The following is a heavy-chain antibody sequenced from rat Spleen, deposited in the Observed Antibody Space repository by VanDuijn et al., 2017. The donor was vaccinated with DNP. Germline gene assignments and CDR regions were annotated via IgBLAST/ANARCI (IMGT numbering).Heavy chain of an antibody. J-gene: IGHJ2*01. CDR2: ISYDGGRT. CDR1: GFTFSDYY. CDR3: ARPHYNNQGGFAY. Sequence: EVQLVESGGDLVQPGRSLKLSCAASGFTFSDYYMAWVCHAPKRGLERVATISYDGGRTVYREPVRGRFSISRDNTKNSLYLQMDSLRSEDTATYYCARPHYNNQGGFAYWGQGVMVTVSS. V-gene: IGHV5-7*01. D-gene: IGHD1-10*01.